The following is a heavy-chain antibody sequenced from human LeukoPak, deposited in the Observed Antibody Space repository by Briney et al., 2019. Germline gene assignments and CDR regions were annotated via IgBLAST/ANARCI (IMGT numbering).Heavy chain of an antibody. V-gene: IGHV3-21*01. Sequence: GSLRLNSPASGFTLSSYTKYWVRQAPGKGLEWLSSISRSSSHRYYADSVKGRFTISRDNARNSVDLHLKSLRAEDTAVYYCATLMEGPTDLHDYWGQGAQVSVSS. CDR3: ATLMEGPTDLHDY. D-gene: IGHD4-17*01. CDR1: GFTLSSYT. CDR2: ISRSSSHR. J-gene: IGHJ4*02.